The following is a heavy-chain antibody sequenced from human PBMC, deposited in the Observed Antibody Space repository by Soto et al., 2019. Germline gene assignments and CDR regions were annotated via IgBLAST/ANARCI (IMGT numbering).Heavy chain of an antibody. V-gene: IGHV3-30-3*01. Sequence: QVQLVESGGGVVQPGRSLRLSCAASGFTFSPYTMHRVRQAPGKGLEWVAVISYDGNNKYYADSVKGRFTISRDNSKNTLYLQMNSLRAEDTAVYYCARGGGFCGGDCYKGGIDYWGQGTLVTVSS. CDR3: ARGGGFCGGDCYKGGIDY. CDR1: GFTFSPYT. CDR2: ISYDGNNK. J-gene: IGHJ4*02. D-gene: IGHD2-21*02.